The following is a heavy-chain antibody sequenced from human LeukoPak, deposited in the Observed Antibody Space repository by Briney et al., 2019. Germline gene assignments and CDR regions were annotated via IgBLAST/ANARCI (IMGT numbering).Heavy chain of an antibody. CDR1: GFTFSNVW. CDR3: TTVPQQWLVLYYFDY. D-gene: IGHD6-19*01. V-gene: IGHV3-15*01. CDR2: IKSKTDGGTT. Sequence: PGGSLRLSCAASGFTFSNVWMSWVRQAPGKGLEWVGRIKSKTDGGTTDYAAPVKGRFTISRDDSKNTLYLQMNSLKTEDTAVYYCTTVPQQWLVLYYFDYWGQGTLVTVSS. J-gene: IGHJ4*02.